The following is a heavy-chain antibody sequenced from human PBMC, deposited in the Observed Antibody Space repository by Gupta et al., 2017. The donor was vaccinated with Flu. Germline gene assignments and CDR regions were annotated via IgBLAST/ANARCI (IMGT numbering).Heavy chain of an antibody. V-gene: IGHV3-72*01. D-gene: IGHD1-14*01. CDR3: SRGETGPSPPGRNDC. CDR2: IRNKANSYTT. CDR1: CFTFNEHY. J-gene: IGHJ4*02. Sequence: EVRLVESGGGLVQPGGSLSISCGVSCFTFNEHYMDWISPAPGSRLGCVGSIRNKANSYTTEYADSVKDRFTIKRDDSKDSLYLQMNSLNNGDTAVYYCSRGETGPSPPGRNDCWGQGTLVTVSS.